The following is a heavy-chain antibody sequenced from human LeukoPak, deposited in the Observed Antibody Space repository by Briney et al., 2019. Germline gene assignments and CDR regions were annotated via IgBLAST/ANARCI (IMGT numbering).Heavy chain of an antibody. D-gene: IGHD5-24*01. V-gene: IGHV3-48*04. J-gene: IGHJ4*02. CDR3: ARGGDGYNYDY. Sequence: PGGSLRLSCAASGFIFSNNWMYWVRQAPGKGLEWVSYISSSGSTIYYADSVKGRFTISRDNAKNSLYLQMGSLRAEDMAVYYCARGGDGYNYDYWGQGTLVTVSS. CDR2: ISSSGSTI. CDR1: GFIFSNNW.